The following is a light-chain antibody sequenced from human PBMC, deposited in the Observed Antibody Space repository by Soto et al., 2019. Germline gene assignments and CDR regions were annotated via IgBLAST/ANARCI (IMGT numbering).Light chain of an antibody. CDR1: QSLSSVY. V-gene: IGKV3-20*01. CDR3: QQYGSSLTWT. J-gene: IGKJ1*01. Sequence: EVVLTQSPDTLSLSPGERATLSCRASQSLSSVYLAWYQQKPGQAPRLLIYGASSRATGIPDRFSGSGSGTAFTLTISRLEPEDFAVYYCQQYGSSLTWTFGQGTKVEI. CDR2: GAS.